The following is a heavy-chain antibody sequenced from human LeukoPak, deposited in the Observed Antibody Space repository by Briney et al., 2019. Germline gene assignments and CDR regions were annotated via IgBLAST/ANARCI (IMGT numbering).Heavy chain of an antibody. J-gene: IGHJ4*02. D-gene: IGHD1-26*01. CDR1: GGSISSYY. V-gene: IGHV4-59*01. CDR2: IHYSGST. CDR3: AKPGDYSGSYLAPVY. Sequence: SETLSLTCTVSGGSISSYYWSWIRQPPGKGLEWIGYIHYSGSTNYNPSLKSRVTISVDTSKNQFSLRLTSVTAADTAVYYCAKPGDYSGSYLAPVYWGQGTLVTVSS.